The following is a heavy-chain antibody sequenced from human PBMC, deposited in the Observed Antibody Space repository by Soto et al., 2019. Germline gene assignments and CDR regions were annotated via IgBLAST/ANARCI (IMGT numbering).Heavy chain of an antibody. D-gene: IGHD6-6*01. CDR1: GGSISSSSYY. CDR2: IYYSGST. Sequence: SETLSLTCTVSGGSISSSSYYWGWIRQPPGKGLEWIGSIYYSGSTYYNPSLKSRVTISVDTSKNQFSLKLSSVTAADTAVYYCARHPNRPAIDKTANSRAFDYWGQGTLVTVSS. CDR3: ARHPNRPAIDKTANSRAFDY. J-gene: IGHJ4*02. V-gene: IGHV4-39*01.